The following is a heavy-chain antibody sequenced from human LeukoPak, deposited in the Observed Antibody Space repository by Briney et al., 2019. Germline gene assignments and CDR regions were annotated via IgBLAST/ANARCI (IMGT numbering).Heavy chain of an antibody. Sequence: SETLSLTCAVYGGSFSGYYWSWIRQPPGKGLEWIGVINHSGSTNYNPSLKSRVTISVDTSKNQFSLKLSSVTAADTAVYYCASSPMDDGGGYYFDYWGQGTLVTVSS. CDR1: GGSFSGYY. CDR3: ASSPMDDGGGYYFDY. CDR2: INHSGST. J-gene: IGHJ4*02. V-gene: IGHV4-34*01. D-gene: IGHD4/OR15-4a*01.